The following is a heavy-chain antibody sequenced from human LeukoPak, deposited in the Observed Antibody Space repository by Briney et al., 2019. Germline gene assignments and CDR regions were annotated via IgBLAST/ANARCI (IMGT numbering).Heavy chain of an antibody. CDR1: GGSFSGYY. CDR2: INHSGST. D-gene: IGHD5-18*01. V-gene: IGHV4-34*01. J-gene: IGHJ4*02. Sequence: SETLSLTCAVYGGSFSGYYWSWIRQPPGKGLEWIGEINHSGSTNYNPSLKSRVTMSVDTSKNQFSLKLSSVTAADTAVYYCAREGYSYGRALDYWGQGTLVTVSS. CDR3: AREGYSYGRALDY.